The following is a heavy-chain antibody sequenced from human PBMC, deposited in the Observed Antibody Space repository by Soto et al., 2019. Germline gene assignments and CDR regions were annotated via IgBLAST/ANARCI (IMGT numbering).Heavy chain of an antibody. J-gene: IGHJ6*02. Sequence: SVKVSCKASGGTFSSYAISWVRQAPGQGLEWMGGIIPIFGTANYAQKFQGRVTITADESTSTAYMELSSLRSEDTAVYYCAGTTDRGGAYYYYGMDVWGQGTTVTVSS. CDR2: IIPIFGTA. CDR3: AGTTDRGGAYYYYGMDV. V-gene: IGHV1-69*13. CDR1: GGTFSSYA. D-gene: IGHD1-26*01.